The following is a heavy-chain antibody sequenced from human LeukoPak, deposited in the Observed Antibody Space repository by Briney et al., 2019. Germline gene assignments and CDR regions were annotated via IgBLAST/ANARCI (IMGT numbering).Heavy chain of an antibody. CDR1: GYTFTSYG. V-gene: IGHV1-46*01. D-gene: IGHD6-19*01. CDR3: ARTGSSGWSHFDY. CDR2: INPSGGST. J-gene: IGHJ4*02. Sequence: ASVKVSCKASGYTFTSYGISWVRQAPGQGLEWMGIINPSGGSTSYAQKFQGRVTMTRDTSTSTVYMELSSLRSEDTAVYYCARTGSSGWSHFDYWGQGTLVTVSS.